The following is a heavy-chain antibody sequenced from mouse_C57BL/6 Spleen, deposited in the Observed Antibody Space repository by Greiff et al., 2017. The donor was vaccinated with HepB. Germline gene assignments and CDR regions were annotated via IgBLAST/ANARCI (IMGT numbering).Heavy chain of an antibody. V-gene: IGHV2-2*01. D-gene: IGHD1-1*01. CDR1: GFSLTSYG. CDR2: IWSGGST. Sequence: VQLQQSGPGLVQPSQSLSITCTVSGFSLTSYGVHWVRQSPGKGLEWLGVIWSGGSTDYKAAFISRLSISKDNSKSQVFFKMNSLQADDTAIYYCDRTYYVSTFYAMDYWGQGTSVTVSS. CDR3: DRTYYVSTFYAMDY. J-gene: IGHJ4*01.